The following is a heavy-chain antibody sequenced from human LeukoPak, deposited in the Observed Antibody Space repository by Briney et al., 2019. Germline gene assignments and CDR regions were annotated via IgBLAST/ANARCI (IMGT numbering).Heavy chain of an antibody. V-gene: IGHV3-23*01. D-gene: IGHD1-1*01. CDR1: GFTFSRYV. J-gene: IGHJ4*02. CDR3: AKDRETTSSGTFDS. Sequence: GGSLRLSCAASGFTFSRYVMSWVRQAPGKGLEWVSSISVSGASTYYTDSVKGRFTISRDNSNNTLYLRMNSLRAEDTGVYYCAKDRETTSSGTFDSWGQGTLVTVSS. CDR2: ISVSGAST.